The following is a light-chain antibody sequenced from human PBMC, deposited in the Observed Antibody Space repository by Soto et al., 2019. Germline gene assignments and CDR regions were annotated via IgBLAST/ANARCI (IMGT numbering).Light chain of an antibody. CDR2: GAS. V-gene: IGKV3-15*01. CDR1: QSFSNN. J-gene: IGKJ1*01. Sequence: EIVITQSPAALSVSPGERATLSRRASQSFSNNLAWYQQKPGQAPRLLIYGASTRATGIPARFSGSGSGTEFTLTINSLQSEDFAVYYCQQYNNWPGTFGQGTKV. CDR3: QQYNNWPGT.